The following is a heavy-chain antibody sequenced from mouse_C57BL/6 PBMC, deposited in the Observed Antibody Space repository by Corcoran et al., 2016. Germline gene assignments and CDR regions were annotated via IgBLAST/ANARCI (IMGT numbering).Heavy chain of an antibody. Sequence: QVQLQQPGAELVKPGASVKMSCKASGYTFTSYWITWVKQRPGQGLEWIGDIYPGSGSTNYNEKFKSKATLTVDTSSSTAYMQLSSLTSEDSAGDYCARVYYDGRGGKNYAMEYWGQGNSVTGSS. V-gene: IGHV1-55*01. D-gene: IGHD1-1*01. CDR1: GYTFTSYW. CDR2: IYPGSGST. CDR3: ARVYYDGRGGKNYAMEY. J-gene: IGHJ4*01.